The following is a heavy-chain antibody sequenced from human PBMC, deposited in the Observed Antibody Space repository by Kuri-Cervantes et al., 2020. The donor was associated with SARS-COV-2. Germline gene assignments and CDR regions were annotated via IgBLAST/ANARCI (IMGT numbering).Heavy chain of an antibody. D-gene: IGHD1-26*01. CDR1: GESFSGYY. CDR3: ARGVPDGSGSYFFDNFDY. V-gene: IGHV4-34*01. J-gene: IGHJ4*02. Sequence: GSLRLSCAFYGESFSGYYWNWIRQSPGKGPEWIGEVNHRGSTNYNPSLKSRVTISVDTSKNQFSLKLSSVTAADTAVYYCARGVPDGSGSYFFDNFDYWGQGTLVTVSS. CDR2: VNHRGST.